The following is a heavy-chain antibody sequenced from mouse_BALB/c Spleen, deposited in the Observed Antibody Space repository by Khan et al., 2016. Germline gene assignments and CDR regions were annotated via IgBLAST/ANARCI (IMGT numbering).Heavy chain of an antibody. CDR3: TRGYHGYDVGLTY. Sequence: EVELVESGGGLVQPGRSMKLSCAASGFTFSDAWMDWVRQSPEKGLEWVAEIRSKANHHATYYAESVKGRFTISRDDSKSSVYLQMNSLRDEAHGIYLATRGYHGYDVGLTYWGQGTLVLVAA. J-gene: IGHJ3*01. V-gene: IGHV6-6*01. D-gene: IGHD2-2*01. CDR2: IRSKANHHAT. CDR1: GFTFSDAW.